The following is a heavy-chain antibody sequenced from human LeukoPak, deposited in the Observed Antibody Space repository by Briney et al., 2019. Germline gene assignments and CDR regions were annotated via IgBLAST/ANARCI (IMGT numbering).Heavy chain of an antibody. J-gene: IGHJ4*02. Sequence: PGGSLRLSCAASGFTFSSYWMHWVRQAPAKGLVWVSRINSDGSSTSYADSVKGRFTISRDNAKNTLYLQMNSLRAEDTAVYYCARGVNDFWSGSDFDYWGQGTLVTVSS. CDR3: ARGVNDFWSGSDFDY. CDR2: INSDGSST. V-gene: IGHV3-74*01. CDR1: GFTFSSYW. D-gene: IGHD3-3*01.